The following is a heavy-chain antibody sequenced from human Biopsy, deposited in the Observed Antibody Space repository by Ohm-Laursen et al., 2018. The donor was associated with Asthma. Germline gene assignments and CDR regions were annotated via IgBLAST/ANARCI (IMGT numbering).Heavy chain of an antibody. D-gene: IGHD2-8*01. V-gene: IGHV3-30*03. CDR1: GFTFSNYG. CDR2: ISFDGSNK. CDR3: ARGGYCTSPTCPWGRYATDV. J-gene: IGHJ6*02. Sequence: SLRLSCAASGFTFSNYGMHWVRQAPGKGLDWVAVISFDGSNKNYTDSVKGRFTISRDNAKNSLFLHMNSLRAGDSAVYYCARGGYCTSPTCPWGRYATDVWGQGTTVTVSS.